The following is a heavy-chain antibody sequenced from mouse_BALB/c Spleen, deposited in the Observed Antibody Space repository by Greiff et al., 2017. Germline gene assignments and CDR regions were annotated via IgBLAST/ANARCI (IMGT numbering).Heavy chain of an antibody. V-gene: IGHV2-9*02. CDR3: ASYRYDDEGNYFDY. CDR1: GFSLTSYG. D-gene: IGHD2-14*01. J-gene: IGHJ2*01. Sequence: VQLQESGPGLVAPSQSLSITCTVSGFSLTSYGVHWVRQPPGKGLEWLGVIWAGGSTNYNSALMSRLSISKDNSKSQVFLKMNSLQTDDTAMYYCASYRYDDEGNYFDYWGQGTTLTVSS. CDR2: IWAGGST.